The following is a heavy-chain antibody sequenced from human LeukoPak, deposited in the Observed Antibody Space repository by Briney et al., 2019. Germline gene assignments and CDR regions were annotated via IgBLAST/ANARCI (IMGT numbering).Heavy chain of an antibody. CDR1: GFTFSDYY. Sequence: PGGSLRLSCAASGFTFSDYYMSWIRQAPGKGLEWVSYISSAGRTIYYADSVKGRFTISRDNAKNSLYLQMNSLRAEDTAVYYCANFYYYYGMDVWGQGTTVTVSS. CDR3: ANFYYYYGMDV. J-gene: IGHJ6*02. CDR2: ISSAGRTI. V-gene: IGHV3-11*04.